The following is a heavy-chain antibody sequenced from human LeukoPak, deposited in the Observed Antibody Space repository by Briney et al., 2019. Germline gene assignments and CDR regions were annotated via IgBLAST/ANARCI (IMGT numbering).Heavy chain of an antibody. D-gene: IGHD1-26*01. CDR2: IYYSGST. V-gene: IGHV4-59*08. Sequence: SETLSLTCTVSGGSISSYYWRWIRQPPGKGLEWIGYIYYSGSTNYNPSLQSRVTISVDPSKNQFYLKLSYETAAGTAEYYCSRQEGWELDFDYWGQPTLVTVSS. CDR1: GGSISSYY. CDR3: SRQEGWELDFDY. J-gene: IGHJ4*02.